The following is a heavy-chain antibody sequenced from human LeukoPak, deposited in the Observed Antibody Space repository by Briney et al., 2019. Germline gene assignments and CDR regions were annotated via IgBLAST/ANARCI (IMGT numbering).Heavy chain of an antibody. CDR2: IKTSTGNP. V-gene: IGHV7-4-1*02. J-gene: IGHJ3*01. Sequence: EASVNVSCKASGYIFTNYAMNWVRQAPGQGLEWMGYIKTSTGNPTYAHGFTGRFVFSLDTSVSTAYLQINNLKTEDTAVYYCARDQDVMVRGDVWGQGTMVTVSS. CDR3: ARDQDVMVRGDV. CDR1: GYIFTNYA. D-gene: IGHD3-10*01.